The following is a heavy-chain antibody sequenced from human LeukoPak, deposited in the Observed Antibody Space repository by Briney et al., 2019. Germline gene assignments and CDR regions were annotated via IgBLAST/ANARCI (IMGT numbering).Heavy chain of an antibody. CDR2: INPIGGST. CDR3: ARSRLLLDY. V-gene: IGHV1-46*01. D-gene: IGHD2-21*02. J-gene: IGHJ4*02. CDR1: GYTFITYY. Sequence: SVRISCKASGYTFITYYMHWVRQAPGQGLEWMGIINPIGGSTSYAQKFQGRVTMTGDTSTSTVYMELSSLRSEDTAVYYCARSRLLLDYWGQGTLVTVSS.